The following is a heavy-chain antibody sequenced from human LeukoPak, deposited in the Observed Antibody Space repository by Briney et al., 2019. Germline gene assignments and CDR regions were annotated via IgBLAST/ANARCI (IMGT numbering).Heavy chain of an antibody. J-gene: IGHJ3*02. CDR1: GYSISSSSW. Sequence: PSDTLSLTCRVSGYSISSSSWWGWIRQPPGKGLEWIGYIYYRGSTYYNPSLKSRVTMSVDTSKNQFSLKLSSVTAVDTAVYYCARTISGSYEEDTFDIWGQGTMVTVSS. D-gene: IGHD1-26*01. V-gene: IGHV4-28*01. CDR3: ARTISGSYEEDTFDI. CDR2: IYYRGST.